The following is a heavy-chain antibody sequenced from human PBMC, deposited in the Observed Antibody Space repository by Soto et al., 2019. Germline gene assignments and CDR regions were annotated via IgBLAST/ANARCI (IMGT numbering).Heavy chain of an antibody. CDR3: ARDMDYDSSGYRVPDAFDI. V-gene: IGHV1-46*01. D-gene: IGHD3-22*01. J-gene: IGHJ3*02. CDR2: INPSGGST. Sequence: ASVKVSCKASGYTFTSYYMHWVRQAPGQGLEWMGIINPSGGSTSYAQKFQGRVTMTRDTSTSTVYMELSSLRSEDTAVYYCARDMDYDSSGYRVPDAFDIWGQGTMVTVSS. CDR1: GYTFTSYY.